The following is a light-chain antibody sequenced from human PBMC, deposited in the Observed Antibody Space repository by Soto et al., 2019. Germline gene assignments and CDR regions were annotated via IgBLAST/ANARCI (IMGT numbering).Light chain of an antibody. Sequence: QSALTQPASVSGSPGQSITISCTGTSSDVGGYNYVSWYQQHPGKAPKLMIYDVSNRPSGVSNRFSGSKSGNTASLTTSGLQAEDEADYYCSSYTSSSTLEGVFGTGTKLTVL. CDR2: DVS. J-gene: IGLJ1*01. CDR1: SSDVGGYNY. CDR3: SSYTSSSTLEGV. V-gene: IGLV2-14*01.